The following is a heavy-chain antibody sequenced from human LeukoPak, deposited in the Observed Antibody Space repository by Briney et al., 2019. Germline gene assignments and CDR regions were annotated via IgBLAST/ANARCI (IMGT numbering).Heavy chain of an antibody. Sequence: PSETLSLTCTVSGGSISSYYWSWIRQPAGKGLEWIGRIYTSGSTNYNPSLKSRVTMSVDTSKNQFSLKLSSVTAADTAVYYCARDPLSAHSSWHLRGAFDIWGQGTMVTVSS. V-gene: IGHV4-4*07. CDR3: ARDPLSAHSSWHLRGAFDI. CDR2: IYTSGST. J-gene: IGHJ3*02. CDR1: GGSISSYY. D-gene: IGHD6-13*01.